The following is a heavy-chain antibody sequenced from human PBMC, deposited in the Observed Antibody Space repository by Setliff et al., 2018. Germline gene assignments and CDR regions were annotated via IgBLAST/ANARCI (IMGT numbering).Heavy chain of an antibody. Sequence: GGSLRLSCAASGFTFSNYGMNWVRQAPGRGLEWVSSISSGSHYIYYADSAKGRFTISRDNAKKSLYLQMNSLRAADTAIYYCARGDPGFVMAVSDYWGQGTLVTVSS. CDR3: ARGDPGFVMAVSDY. J-gene: IGHJ4*02. D-gene: IGHD2-15*01. V-gene: IGHV3-21*01. CDR2: ISSGSHYI. CDR1: GFTFSNYG.